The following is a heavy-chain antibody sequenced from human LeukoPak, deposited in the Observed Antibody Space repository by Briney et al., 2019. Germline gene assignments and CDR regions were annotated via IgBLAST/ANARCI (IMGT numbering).Heavy chain of an antibody. V-gene: IGHV3-48*03. J-gene: IGHJ3*02. CDR2: ISSSSTTI. Sequence: GGSLSLSWEASGFTFSSYELYWVRQAPGKGLEWISYISSSSTTIKYADSVRGRFTISRDDARESLYLQMSSLRADDTAIYYCGASRQYVGAFDIWGQGTLVTVSS. CDR1: GFTFSSYE. CDR3: GASRQYVGAFDI. D-gene: IGHD3-16*01.